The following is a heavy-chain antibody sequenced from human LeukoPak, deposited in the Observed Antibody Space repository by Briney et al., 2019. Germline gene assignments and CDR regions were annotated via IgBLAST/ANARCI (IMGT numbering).Heavy chain of an antibody. D-gene: IGHD3-10*01. V-gene: IGHV4-34*01. CDR1: GGSLGNYF. CDR2: IKPGGIT. J-gene: IGHJ4*02. CDR3: VRGFSGVVGDY. Sequence: PSETLSLTCTVYGGSLGNYFWSWIRQPPGKGLEWIGEIKPGGITNHNPSLKSRVTISLDTSKNQLSLKLISATAADTAVYYCVRGFSGVVGDYWGRETRATFPS.